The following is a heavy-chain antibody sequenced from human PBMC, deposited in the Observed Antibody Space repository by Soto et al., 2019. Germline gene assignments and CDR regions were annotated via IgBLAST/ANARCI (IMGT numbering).Heavy chain of an antibody. J-gene: IGHJ6*03. CDR1: GYTFTSYD. D-gene: IGHD3-3*01. CDR2: MNPNSGNT. Sequence: ASVKVSCKASGYTFTSYDINWVRQATGQGLEWMGWMNPNSGNTGYAQKFQGRVTMTRNTSISTANMKMSSLRSEDTAVFYCARSRPAYDFWSGYYTQEGYYYYMDVWGKGTTVTVSS. V-gene: IGHV1-8*01. CDR3: ARSRPAYDFWSGYYTQEGYYYYMDV.